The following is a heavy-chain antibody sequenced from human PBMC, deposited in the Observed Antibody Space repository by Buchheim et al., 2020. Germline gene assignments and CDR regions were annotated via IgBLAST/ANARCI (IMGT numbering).Heavy chain of an antibody. J-gene: IGHJ4*02. CDR2: LDYSGRN. CDR3: ASVTMIVVDLYFFDY. CDR1: GGSISSSSYY. V-gene: IGHV4-39*01. D-gene: IGHD3-22*01. Sequence: QLQLQESGPGLVKPSETLSLTCTVSGGSISSSSYYWGWIRQPPGKGLEWIGSLDYSGRNYYKPSLKSRVTISVDTSKNQFSLKLSSVTAADTAVYYCASVTMIVVDLYFFDYWGQGTL.